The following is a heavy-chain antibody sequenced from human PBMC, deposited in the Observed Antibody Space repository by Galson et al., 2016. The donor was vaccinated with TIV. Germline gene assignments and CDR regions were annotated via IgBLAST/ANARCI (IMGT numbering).Heavy chain of an antibody. CDR3: AKVPSSGFSYYYGLDV. CDR1: GFTFSSHA. CDR2: ISAGGGST. Sequence: SLRLSCAASGFTFSSHAMTWVRQPPGKGLEWVSAISAGGGSTYYADSVQGRFTISRDNSKNTQYLQMNSLRAEDTAIYYCAKVPSSGFSYYYGLDVWGQGTTVTVA. V-gene: IGHV3-23*01. D-gene: IGHD3-22*01. J-gene: IGHJ6*02.